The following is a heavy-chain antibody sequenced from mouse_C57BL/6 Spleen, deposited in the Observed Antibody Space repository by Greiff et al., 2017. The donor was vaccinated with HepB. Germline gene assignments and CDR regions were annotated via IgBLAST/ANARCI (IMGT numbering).Heavy chain of an antibody. D-gene: IGHD2-3*01. CDR3: ARYDGYPSYWYFDV. Sequence: EVKLMESGPGLVKPSQSLSLTCSVTGYSITSGYYWNWIRQFPGNKLEWMGYISYDGSNNYNPSLKNRISITRDTSKNQFFLKLNSVTTEDTATYYCARYDGYPSYWYFDVWGTGTTVTVSS. CDR2: ISYDGSN. V-gene: IGHV3-6*01. CDR1: GYSITSGYY. J-gene: IGHJ1*03.